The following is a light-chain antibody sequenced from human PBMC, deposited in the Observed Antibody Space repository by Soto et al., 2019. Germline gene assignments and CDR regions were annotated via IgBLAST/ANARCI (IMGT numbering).Light chain of an antibody. CDR3: SSYAGSNLVV. J-gene: IGLJ2*01. CDR1: SSDVGSYNL. V-gene: IGLV2-14*02. Sequence: QSVLTQPASVSGSPGQSITISCTGTSSDVGSYNLVSWYQQHPGKAPKLMIYEGSKRPSGVSNRFSGSKSGNTASLTVSGLQAEDEADYYCSSYAGSNLVVFGGGTKLTVL. CDR2: EGS.